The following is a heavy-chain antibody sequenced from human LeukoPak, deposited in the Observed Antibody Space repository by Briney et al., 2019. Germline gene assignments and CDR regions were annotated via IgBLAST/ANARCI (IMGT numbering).Heavy chain of an antibody. J-gene: IGHJ2*01. CDR3: ARRAYYDTSGYYPTSGYFDL. Sequence: SETLSLTCTVSGGSIFNYYWNWIRQPPGKGLEWIGYIYPNGITSYNPSLRSRGTISIATSKNQFSLRLRSVTAADTAIYYCARRAYYDTSGYYPTSGYFDLWGRGTLVTVSS. D-gene: IGHD3-22*01. CDR2: IYPNGIT. V-gene: IGHV4-4*08. CDR1: GGSIFNYY.